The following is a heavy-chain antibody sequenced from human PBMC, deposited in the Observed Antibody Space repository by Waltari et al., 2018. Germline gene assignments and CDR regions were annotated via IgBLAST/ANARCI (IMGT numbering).Heavy chain of an antibody. CDR2: INAGNGNT. CDR1: GYTFTSYA. CDR3: AMSLGSPRWGY. V-gene: IGHV1-3*01. D-gene: IGHD3-10*01. Sequence: QVQLVQSGAEVKKPGASVKVSCKASGYTFTSYAMHWVRTDPGQRLEWMGWINAGNGNTKYSQKFQGRVTITRDTSASTAYMELSSLRSEDTAVYYCAMSLGSPRWGYWGQGTLVTVSS. J-gene: IGHJ4*02.